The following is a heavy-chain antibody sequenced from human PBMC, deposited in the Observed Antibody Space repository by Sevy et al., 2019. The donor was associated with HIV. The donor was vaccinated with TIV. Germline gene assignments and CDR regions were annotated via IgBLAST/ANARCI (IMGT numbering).Heavy chain of an antibody. CDR3: AKDAHDFSFYPRWFDP. V-gene: IGHV3-30*02. Sequence: GGSLRLSCVASGFTFSNYGIHWVRQAPGKGLEWVTFIRFDGSNKYYADSVQGRFTISRDNSKNTLYLQMNSLRPEDTALYYCAKDAHDFSFYPRWFDPWGQGTLVTVSS. J-gene: IGHJ5*02. D-gene: IGHD2-2*01. CDR1: GFTFSNYG. CDR2: IRFDGSNK.